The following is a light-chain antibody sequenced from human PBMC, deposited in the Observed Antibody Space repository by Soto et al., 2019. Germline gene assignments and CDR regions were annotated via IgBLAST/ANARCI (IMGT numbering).Light chain of an antibody. J-gene: IGKJ1*01. CDR2: GSS. Sequence: EIVLTQSPGTLSLSPGERATLSCRASQSVRNNYLAWYQQRPGQAPRLLIYGSSSRATGIPDRFSGSGSGTDFTLTISRLEPEDFAVFYCQHYGSSRWTFGQGTKVDIK. CDR1: QSVRNNY. V-gene: IGKV3-20*01. CDR3: QHYGSSRWT.